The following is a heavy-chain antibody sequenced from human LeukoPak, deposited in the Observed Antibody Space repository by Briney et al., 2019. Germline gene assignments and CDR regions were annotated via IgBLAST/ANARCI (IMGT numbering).Heavy chain of an antibody. D-gene: IGHD3-22*01. J-gene: IGHJ5*02. V-gene: IGHV3-21*01. CDR1: GFTFSTYT. Sequence: GGSLRLSCAASGFTFSTYTMSWVRQAPGKGLDWVASITSSSSFTYYADSVKGRFTISRDNAKNSLYLQMSSLTVEDTAVYYCARSVGSYYGDLWGQGTLVTVSS. CDR2: ITSSSSFT. CDR3: ARSVGSYYGDL.